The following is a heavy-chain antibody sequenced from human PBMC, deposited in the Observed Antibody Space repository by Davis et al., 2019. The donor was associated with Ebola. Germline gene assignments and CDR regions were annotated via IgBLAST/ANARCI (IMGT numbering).Heavy chain of an antibody. V-gene: IGHV3-21*01. CDR3: AREEYMVTATTFFDY. CDR2: ISSSSSYI. CDR1: GFTFSSYS. D-gene: IGHD2-21*02. J-gene: IGHJ4*02. Sequence: GESLKISCAASGFTFSSYSMNWVRQAPGKGLAWVSSISSSSSYIYYADSVKGRFTISRDNAKNSLYLQMNSLRAEDTVVYYCAREEYMVTATTFFDYWGQGTLVTVSS.